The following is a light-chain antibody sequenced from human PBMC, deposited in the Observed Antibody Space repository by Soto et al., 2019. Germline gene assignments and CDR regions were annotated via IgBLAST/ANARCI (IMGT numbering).Light chain of an antibody. V-gene: IGKV1-33*01. CDR2: DAS. CDR3: QQYDNYPLT. CDR1: QDIKNY. Sequence: DTQMTQSPSTLSASVGYRVTITCRASQDIKNYLNWYQQKSGKAPKLLIYDASDLETGVPSRFSGSGSGTEFTLTSSNLQPDDFATYYCQQYDNYPLTFGGGTKVDIK. J-gene: IGKJ4*01.